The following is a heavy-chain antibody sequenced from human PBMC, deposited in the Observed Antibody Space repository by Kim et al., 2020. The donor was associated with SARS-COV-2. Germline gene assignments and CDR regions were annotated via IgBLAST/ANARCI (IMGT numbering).Heavy chain of an antibody. D-gene: IGHD3-10*01. CDR3: AALDTVQVPGGI. J-gene: IGHJ4*02. V-gene: IGHV3-7*01. Sequence: YVDAVKGRFTMSRDTAKNSLYRQMSSLRTEDTAIYYCAALDTVQVPGGIWGQGTLVTVSS.